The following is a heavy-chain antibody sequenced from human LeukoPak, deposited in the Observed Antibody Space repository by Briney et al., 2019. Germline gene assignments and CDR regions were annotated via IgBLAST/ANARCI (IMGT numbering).Heavy chain of an antibody. CDR3: ANAVVTGDGGRGYFDY. V-gene: IGHV4-39*01. J-gene: IGHJ4*02. Sequence: SETLSLTCTVSGGSISSSGYYWGWIRQPPGKGLEWIGSIYNSGSTYHNPSLNSGSTYHNPSLKSRVTISVDTSKNQFSLKLSSVTAADTAVYYCANAVVTGDGGRGYFDYWGQGTLVTVSS. CDR2: IYNSGSTYHNPSLNSGST. CDR1: GGSISSSGYY. D-gene: IGHD2-21*02.